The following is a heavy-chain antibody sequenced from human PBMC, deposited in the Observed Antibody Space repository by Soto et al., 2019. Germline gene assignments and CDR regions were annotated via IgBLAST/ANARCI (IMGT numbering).Heavy chain of an antibody. CDR3: ARRIPPGVLRFLEWSTTGGMDV. J-gene: IGHJ6*04. Sequence: LSLTCAVYGGSFSGYYWSWIRQPPGKGLEWIGEINHSGSTNYNPSLKSRVTISVDTSKNQFSLKLSSVTAADTAVYYCARRIPPGVLRFLEWSTTGGMDVWGKGTTVTVSS. CDR1: GGSFSGYY. CDR2: INHSGST. V-gene: IGHV4-34*01. D-gene: IGHD3-3*01.